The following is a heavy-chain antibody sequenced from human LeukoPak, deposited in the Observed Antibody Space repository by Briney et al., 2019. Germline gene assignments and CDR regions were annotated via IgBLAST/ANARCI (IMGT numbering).Heavy chain of an antibody. J-gene: IGHJ6*03. D-gene: IGHD3-3*01. CDR3: ARDTAYYDFWSGQHFYYMDV. CDR1: GFTFSDYY. V-gene: IGHV3-11*04. CDR2: ISSSGSTI. Sequence: GGSLRLSCAASGFTFSDYYMSWIRQAPGKGLEWVSYISSSGSTIHYADSVKGRFTISRDNAKNSLYLQMNSLRAEDTAVYYCARDTAYYDFWSGQHFYYMDVWGKGTTVTVSS.